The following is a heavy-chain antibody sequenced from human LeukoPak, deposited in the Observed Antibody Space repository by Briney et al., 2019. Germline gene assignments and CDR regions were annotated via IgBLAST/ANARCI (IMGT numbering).Heavy chain of an antibody. CDR3: ARAVAAADSY. D-gene: IGHD6-13*01. Sequence: GGSLRLSCAASGFTFSHYWMSWVRQAPGKGLEWVANIKQDGNEKYYADSVKGRFTISRDNVKNSVYLQMNSLRAEDTAVYSCARAVAAADSYWGRGTLVTVSS. J-gene: IGHJ4*02. CDR2: IKQDGNEK. CDR1: GFTFSHYW. V-gene: IGHV3-7*04.